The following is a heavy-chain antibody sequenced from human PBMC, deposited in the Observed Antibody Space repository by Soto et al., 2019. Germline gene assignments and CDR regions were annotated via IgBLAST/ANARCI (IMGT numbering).Heavy chain of an antibody. CDR2: IHPGDSDT. Sequence: GASLKTSCQGSGYTFTSHWIGWARQMAGKGLEWKGIIHPGDSDTRYSPSFQGQVTISADKSISTAYLQWSSLKASDTAMYYCARLTVEYYDILTGDYKRSPDAFDIWGQGTMVTVSS. J-gene: IGHJ3*02. CDR1: GYTFTSHW. D-gene: IGHD3-9*01. V-gene: IGHV5-51*01. CDR3: ARLTVEYYDILTGDYKRSPDAFDI.